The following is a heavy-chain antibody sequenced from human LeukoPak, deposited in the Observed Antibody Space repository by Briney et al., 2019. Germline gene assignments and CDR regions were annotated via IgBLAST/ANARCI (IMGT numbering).Heavy chain of an antibody. V-gene: IGHV3-7*01. CDR2: INQDGGTT. CDR3: TKDRQGPNQYHMDV. CDR1: GYTFSSLW. J-gene: IGHJ6*03. Sequence: GGSLRLSCGASGYTFSSLWRSWVRQAPGRGPEWVANINQDGGTTYYVASVKGRCTISRDTAKNSLSLQMSSLRAEDTAVYYCTKDRQGPNQYHMDVWGKGTTVTVSS.